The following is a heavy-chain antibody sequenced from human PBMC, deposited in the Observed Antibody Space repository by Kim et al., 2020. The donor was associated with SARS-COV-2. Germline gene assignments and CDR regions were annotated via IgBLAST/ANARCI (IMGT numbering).Heavy chain of an antibody. CDR2: INSGGST. CDR3: ARGASDYCGCWSRYYY. V-gene: IGHV3-66*01. Sequence: GGSLSLSCAASGFTVSSYYMSWIRQAPGKGLEWVSVINSGGSTYYDASVKGRVTISRDTSKNTFSLHLNCLIAADTAVYYCARGASDYCGCWSRYYY. D-gene: IGHD3-10*01. CDR1: GFTVSSYY. J-gene: IGHJ6*01.